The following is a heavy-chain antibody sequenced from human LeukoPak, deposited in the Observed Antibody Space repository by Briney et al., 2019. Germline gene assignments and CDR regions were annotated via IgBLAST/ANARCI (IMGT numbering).Heavy chain of an antibody. CDR3: AKRGTAMAAGDY. CDR1: GFTFSSYA. CDR2: ISGSGGST. J-gene: IGHJ4*02. D-gene: IGHD5-18*01. V-gene: IGHV3-23*01. Sequence: GGSLRPSCAASGFTFSSYAMSWVRQAPGKGLEWVSAISGSGGSTYYADSVKGRFTISRDNSKNTLYLQMNSLRAEDTAVYYRAKRGTAMAAGDYSGQGTLVPVSS.